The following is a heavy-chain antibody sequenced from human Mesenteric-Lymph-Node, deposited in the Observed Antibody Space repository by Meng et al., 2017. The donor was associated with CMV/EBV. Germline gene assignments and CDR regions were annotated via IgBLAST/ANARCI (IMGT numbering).Heavy chain of an antibody. J-gene: IGHJ5*02. CDR2: IYHSGNT. D-gene: IGHD5-12*01. CDR3: AKSYSGYDSGWFDP. CDR1: GYSITSGYY. Sequence: SETLSLTCSVSGYSITSGYYWGWIRQPPGQGLEWIGTIYHSGNTYYNPSLKSRVTISLDTSKNQFSLKLTSVTAADTAVYYCAKSYSGYDSGWFDPWGQGTLVTVSS. V-gene: IGHV4-38-2*02.